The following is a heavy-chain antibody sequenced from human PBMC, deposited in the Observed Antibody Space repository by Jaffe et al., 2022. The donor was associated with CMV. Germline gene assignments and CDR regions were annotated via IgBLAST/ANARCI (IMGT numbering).Heavy chain of an antibody. CDR3: ARVFYDYVWGSYRPWEYYFDY. CDR2: ISSSGSTI. D-gene: IGHD3-16*02. CDR1: GFTFSSYE. V-gene: IGHV3-48*03. Sequence: EVQLVESGGGLVQPGGSLRLSCAASGFTFSSYEMNWVRQAPGKGLEWVSYISSSGSTIYYADSVKGRFTISRDNAKNSLYLQMNSLRAEDTAVYYCARVFYDYVWGSYRPWEYYFDYWGQGTLVTVSS. J-gene: IGHJ4*02.